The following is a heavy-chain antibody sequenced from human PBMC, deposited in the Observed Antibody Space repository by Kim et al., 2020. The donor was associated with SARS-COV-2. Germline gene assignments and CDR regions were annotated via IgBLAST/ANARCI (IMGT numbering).Heavy chain of an antibody. Sequence: SQTLSLTCDISGDSVSSNSAAWNWIRQSPSRGLEWLGRTYYRSKWYTDYALSVKGPITINPDTSKTQFSLQLNSVTPEDTAVYYCARDRQRAGTGVDYWGQGTLVIVSS. D-gene: IGHD6-19*01. CDR1: GDSVSSNSAA. CDR3: ARDRQRAGTGVDY. J-gene: IGHJ4*02. CDR2: TYYRSKWYT. V-gene: IGHV6-1*01.